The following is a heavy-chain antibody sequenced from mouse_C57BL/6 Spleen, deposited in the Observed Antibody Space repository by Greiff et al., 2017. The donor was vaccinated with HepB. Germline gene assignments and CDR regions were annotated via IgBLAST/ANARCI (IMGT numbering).Heavy chain of an antibody. CDR3: ARRGGNPFDY. D-gene: IGHD2-1*01. CDR2: IDPSDSYT. CDR1: GYTFTSYW. J-gene: IGHJ2*01. Sequence: QVQLQQPGAELVKPGASVKLSCKASGYTFTSYWMQWVKQRPGQGLEWIGEIDPSDSYTNYNQKFKGKATLTVDTSSSTAYMQLSSLTSEDSAVYYCARRGGNPFDYWGQGTTLTVSS. V-gene: IGHV1-50*01.